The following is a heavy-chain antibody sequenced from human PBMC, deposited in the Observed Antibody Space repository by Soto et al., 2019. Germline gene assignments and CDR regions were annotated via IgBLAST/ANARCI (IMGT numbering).Heavy chain of an antibody. CDR3: ASTVATIPRFYYYGTDV. V-gene: IGHV3-23*01. CDR1: GFTFSSYA. Sequence: EVQLLESGGGLVQPGGSLRLSCAASGFTFSSYAMSWVRQAPGKGLEWVSAISGSGGSTYYADSVNGRFTISKDNPKNTLNLQMNGLRAEDTAVYYCASTVATIPRFYYYGTDVWGQGTTVTVSS. D-gene: IGHD5-12*01. J-gene: IGHJ6*02. CDR2: ISGSGGST.